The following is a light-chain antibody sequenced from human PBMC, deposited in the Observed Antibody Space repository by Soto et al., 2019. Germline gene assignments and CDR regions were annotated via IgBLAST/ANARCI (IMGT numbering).Light chain of an antibody. J-gene: IGKJ1*01. V-gene: IGKV3-15*01. CDR2: GAS. CDR1: QSVSSN. CDR3: QQYNNWPPVT. Sequence: IVMTQSPATLSVSPGERATLSCRASQSVSSNLAWYQQKPGQAPRLLIYGASTRATGIPARFSGSGFGTEFTLTISSLQSEDFAVYYCQQYNNWPPVTFGQGTKVDIK.